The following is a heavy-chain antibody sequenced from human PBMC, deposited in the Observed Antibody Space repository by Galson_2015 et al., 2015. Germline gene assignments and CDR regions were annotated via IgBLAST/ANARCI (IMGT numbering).Heavy chain of an antibody. V-gene: IGHV4-59*01. CDR1: GGSISSYY. J-gene: IGHJ3*02. D-gene: IGHD3-22*01. CDR3: ARDKSYYDSSGYRRLDAFDI. CDR2: IYYSGST. Sequence: ETLSLTCTVSGGSISSYYWSWIRQPPGKGLEWIGYIYYSGSTNYNPSLKSRVTISVDTSKNQFSLKLSSVTAADTAVYYCARDKSYYDSSGYRRLDAFDIWGQGTMVTVSS.